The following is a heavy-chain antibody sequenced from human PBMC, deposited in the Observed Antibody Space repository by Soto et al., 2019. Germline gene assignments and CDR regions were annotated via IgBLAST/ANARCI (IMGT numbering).Heavy chain of an antibody. CDR3: ARDTPQGYGDYVY. J-gene: IGHJ4*02. V-gene: IGHV3-66*01. D-gene: IGHD4-17*01. Sequence: EVQLVESGGGLVQPGGSLRLSCAASGFTVSSNYMSWVRQAPGKGLEWVSVIYSGGSTYYADSVKGRFTISRDNSKNTLYLQMNSLRAEDTAVYYCARDTPQGYGDYVYWGQGTLVTVSS. CDR2: IYSGGST. CDR1: GFTVSSNY.